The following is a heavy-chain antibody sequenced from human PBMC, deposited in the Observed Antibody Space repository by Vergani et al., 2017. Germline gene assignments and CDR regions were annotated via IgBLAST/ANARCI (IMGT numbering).Heavy chain of an antibody. Sequence: QVQLEQSGAEVKKPGASVKVSCRASGYTFTDYYVHWVRRAPGQGLEWMGWINTNTGNPTYAQGFTGRFVFSLDTSVSTAYLQISSLKAEDTAVYYCARELQVVGATLIAFDYWGQGTLVTVSS. V-gene: IGHV7-4-1*02. D-gene: IGHD1-26*01. CDR3: ARELQVVGATLIAFDY. CDR2: INTNTGNP. J-gene: IGHJ4*02. CDR1: GYTFTDYY.